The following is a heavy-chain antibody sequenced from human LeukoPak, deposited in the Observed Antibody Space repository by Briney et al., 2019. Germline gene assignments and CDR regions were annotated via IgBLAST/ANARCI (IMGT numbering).Heavy chain of an antibody. CDR3: ARVSYCGSDCYPWYFDL. J-gene: IGHJ2*01. CDR2: ISSSSSYT. D-gene: IGHD2-21*02. Sequence: GGSLRLSCAASGFTFSDYYMSWIRQAPGKGLEWVSYISSSSSYTNYADSVKGRFTISRDNAKNSLYLQMNSLRAEDTAVYYCARVSYCGSDCYPWYFDLWGRGTLVTVSS. CDR1: GFTFSDYY. V-gene: IGHV3-11*06.